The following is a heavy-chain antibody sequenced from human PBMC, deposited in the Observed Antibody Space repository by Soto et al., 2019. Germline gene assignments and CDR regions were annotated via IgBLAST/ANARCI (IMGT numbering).Heavy chain of an antibody. J-gene: IGHJ5*02. CDR1: GGSFSGYY. CDR2: INHSGST. D-gene: IGHD3-3*01. Sequence: TSETLSLTCAVYGGSFSGYYWSWIRQPPGKGLEWIGEINHSGSTNYNPSLKSRVTISVDTSKNQFSLKLSSVTAADTAVYYCALRRITIFGVVIIPPASRGWFDPWGQGTLVTVSS. V-gene: IGHV4-34*01. CDR3: ALRRITIFGVVIIPPASRGWFDP.